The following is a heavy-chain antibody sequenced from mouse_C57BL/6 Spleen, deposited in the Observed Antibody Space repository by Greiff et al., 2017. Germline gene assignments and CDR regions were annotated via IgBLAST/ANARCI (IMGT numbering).Heavy chain of an antibody. CDR3: ASDGSSSYYFDY. Sequence: VQLKQSGPELVKPGASVKMSCKASGYTFTDYNMHWVKQSHGKSLEWIGYINPNNGGTSYNQKFKGKATLTVNKSSSTAYMELRSLNSEDSAVYYCASDGSSSYYFDYWGQGTTLTFAS. J-gene: IGHJ2*01. CDR1: GYTFTDYN. D-gene: IGHD1-1*01. CDR2: INPNNGGT. V-gene: IGHV1-22*01.